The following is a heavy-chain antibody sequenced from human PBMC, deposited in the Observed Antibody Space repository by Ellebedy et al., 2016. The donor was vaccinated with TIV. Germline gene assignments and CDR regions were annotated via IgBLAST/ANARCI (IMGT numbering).Heavy chain of an antibody. D-gene: IGHD6-19*01. V-gene: IGHV3-48*01. CDR1: GFTFSSYA. CDR3: AGLTVPGGHY. J-gene: IGHJ4*02. Sequence: GESLKISCAASGFTFSSYAMNWVRQAPGKGLEWVSYISRSGTTIYYADSVKGRFTISRDNAKNSLYLQMNSLRAEDTAVYYCAGLTVPGGHYWGQGTLVIVSS. CDR2: ISRSGTTI.